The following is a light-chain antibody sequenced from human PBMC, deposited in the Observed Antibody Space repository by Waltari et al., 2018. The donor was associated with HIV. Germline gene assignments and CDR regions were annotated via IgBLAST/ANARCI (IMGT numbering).Light chain of an antibody. V-gene: IGLV3-19*01. CDR2: GRN. CDR3: HSRDSSGYHVV. CDR1: SLRSYY. Sequence: SSNLTQDASVSVALGQTFRITCQGDSLRSYYASGYQQKPGQAPVVVSFGRNNRPSGMPDRFSCASSVNTASVTITGAQAEDEADYYCHSRDSSGYHVVFGGGTKGTVL. J-gene: IGLJ2*01.